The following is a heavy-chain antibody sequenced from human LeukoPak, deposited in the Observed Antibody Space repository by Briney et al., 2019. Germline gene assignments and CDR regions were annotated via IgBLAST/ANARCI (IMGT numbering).Heavy chain of an antibody. CDR1: GFTICSYW. V-gene: IGHV3-7*01. CDR3: ARVRAARDDY. D-gene: IGHD6-6*01. CDR2: IKQEGSEK. J-gene: IGHJ4*02. Sequence: PGGSLRPFCAASGFTICSYWMGWVRQAPGEGVEGVANIKQEGSEKYYVDSVKGRFTISRDNAKNSLYLQMNSLRAEDTAVYYCARVRAARDDYWGQGTLVTVSS.